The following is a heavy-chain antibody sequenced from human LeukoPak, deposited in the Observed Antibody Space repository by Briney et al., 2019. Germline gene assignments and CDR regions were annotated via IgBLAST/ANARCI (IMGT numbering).Heavy chain of an antibody. CDR1: GGTFSSYA. CDR3: AREMSEIWRGYYYMDV. J-gene: IGHJ6*03. V-gene: IGHV1-69*13. D-gene: IGHD3-3*01. Sequence: GASVKVSCKASGGTFSSYAISWVRQAPGQGLEWMGGIIPIFGTANYAQKFQGRVTITADESTSTAYMELSSLRSEDTAVYYCAREMSEIWRGYYYMDVWGKGTTVTVSS. CDR2: IIPIFGTA.